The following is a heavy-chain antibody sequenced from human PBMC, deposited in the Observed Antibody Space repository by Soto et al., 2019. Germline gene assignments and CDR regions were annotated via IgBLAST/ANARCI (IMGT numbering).Heavy chain of an antibody. CDR2: ISYDGRNK. D-gene: IGHD4-4*01. Sequence: QVQLVESGGGVVQPGRSLTVSCAASGFDFSSYGMHWVRQAPGKGLQWVAVISYDGRNKYYADSVKGRFTISRDNSKNTLHLQMNRLRAEDTAVYYCAKVRLDYSNYYHYGMDVWGQGTTVTVSS. J-gene: IGHJ6*02. CDR3: AKVRLDYSNYYHYGMDV. V-gene: IGHV3-30*18. CDR1: GFDFSSYG.